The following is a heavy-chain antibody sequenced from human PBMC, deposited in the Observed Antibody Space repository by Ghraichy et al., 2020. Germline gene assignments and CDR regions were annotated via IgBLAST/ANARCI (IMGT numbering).Heavy chain of an antibody. CDR2: ISYDGSNK. CDR3: ARPFFRSSGFSWCAFDI. Sequence: GGSLRLSCAASGFTFSSYAMYWVRQAPGKGLEWVAVISYDGSNKYYADSVKGRFTISRDNSKNTLYLQMNSLRAEDTAVYYCARPFFRSSGFSWCAFDIWGQGTMVTVSS. J-gene: IGHJ3*02. D-gene: IGHD3-22*01. CDR1: GFTFSSYA. V-gene: IGHV3-30-3*01.